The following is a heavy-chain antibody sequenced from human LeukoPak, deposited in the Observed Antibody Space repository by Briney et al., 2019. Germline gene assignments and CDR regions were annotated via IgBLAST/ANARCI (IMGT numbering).Heavy chain of an antibody. CDR1: GGSFSGYY. V-gene: IGHV4-34*01. CDR2: INHSGST. Sequence: SETLSLTCAVYGGSFSGYYWSWIRQPPGKGLEWIGEINHSGSTNYNPSLKSRVTISVDTSKSQFSLKLSSVTAADTAVYYCAKHRGYSYGFGYWGQGTLVTVSS. J-gene: IGHJ4*02. CDR3: AKHRGYSYGFGY. D-gene: IGHD5-18*01.